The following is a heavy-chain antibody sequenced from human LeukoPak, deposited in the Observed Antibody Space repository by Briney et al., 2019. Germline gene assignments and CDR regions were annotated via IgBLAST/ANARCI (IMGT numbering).Heavy chain of an antibody. Sequence: SDTLSLTCTVSGGSIRIYYWSWIRRPPGKGLEWIGYIYYSGSTNYNPSLKSRVTISVDTSKIQFSLKLSSVTAADTAVYYCARTRWDGDYDCWFDPWGQGTLVTVSS. D-gene: IGHD4-17*01. J-gene: IGHJ5*02. V-gene: IGHV4-59*08. CDR2: IYYSGST. CDR1: GGSIRIYY. CDR3: ARTRWDGDYDCWFDP.